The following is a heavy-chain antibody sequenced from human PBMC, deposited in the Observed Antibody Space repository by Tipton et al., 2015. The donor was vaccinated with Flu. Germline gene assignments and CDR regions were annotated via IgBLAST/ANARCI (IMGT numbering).Heavy chain of an antibody. J-gene: IGHJ4*02. D-gene: IGHD2-2*01. CDR3: ARDVGDVVAVVPGNYFDF. V-gene: IGHV3-74*03. CDR1: GFTFRKYW. CDR2: IDRDGSST. Sequence: SLRLSCEASGFTFRKYWMHWVRQTPGQGLVWLSRIDRDGSSTTYADSVKGRFTISRDNAKNTLYLQMNSLRDEDTAIYYCARDVGDVVAVVPGNYFDFWGQGAQVTVSS.